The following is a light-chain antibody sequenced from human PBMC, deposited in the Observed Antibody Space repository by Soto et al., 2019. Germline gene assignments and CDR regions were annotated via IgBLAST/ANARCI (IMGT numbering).Light chain of an antibody. V-gene: IGKV3-20*01. J-gene: IGKJ1*01. CDR1: QSVSSSY. Sequence: DIVMTQSPATLSVSLGESPTLSCRASQSVSSSYLAWYQQKTGQDPRLLIWGVSNRATGIPDRFSGSGSGKDFTLNISRLETEDFVVFYCYQYGSTPPTFGQGTKVDIK. CDR2: GVS. CDR3: YQYGSTPPT.